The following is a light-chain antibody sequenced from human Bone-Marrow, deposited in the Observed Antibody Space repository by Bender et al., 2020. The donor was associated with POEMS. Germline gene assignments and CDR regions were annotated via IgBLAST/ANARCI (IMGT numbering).Light chain of an antibody. V-gene: IGLV3-25*03. CDR1: KLGDKY. CDR2: QDM. Sequence: SYELTQPPSVSVSPGQTASITCSGDKLGDKYAYWYQQKPGQSPVLVMYQDMKRPSGIPGRFSGSSSGTTVTLTISGVLAEDEADYYCQSADSSTTYGVFGGGTKLTVL. CDR3: QSADSSTTYGV. J-gene: IGLJ3*02.